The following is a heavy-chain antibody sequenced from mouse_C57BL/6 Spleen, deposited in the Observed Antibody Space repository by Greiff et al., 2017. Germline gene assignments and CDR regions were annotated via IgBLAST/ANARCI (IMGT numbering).Heavy chain of an antibody. D-gene: IGHD1-1*01. V-gene: IGHV5-17*01. CDR3: ARVHYYGSSYDYAMDD. CDR1: GFTFSDYG. CDR2: ISSGSSTI. J-gene: IGHJ4*01. Sequence: EVKLVESGGGLVKPGGSLKLSCAASGFTFSDYGMHWVRQAPEKGLEWVAYISSGSSTIYYADTLKGRFTISRDNAKNTLFLQMTSLRSEDTAMYDCARVHYYGSSYDYAMDDWGQGTSVTVSS.